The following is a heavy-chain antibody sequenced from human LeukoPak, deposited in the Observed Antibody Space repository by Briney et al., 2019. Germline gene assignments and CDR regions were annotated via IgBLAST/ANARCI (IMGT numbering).Heavy chain of an antibody. V-gene: IGHV3-23*01. CDR3: AKDPLNYDILTGYYEEIFDY. J-gene: IGHJ4*02. CDR2: ISGSGGST. Sequence: GGSLRLSCAASGVTLSSYAMSWARQAPGKGLEWVPAISGSGGSTYYADSVKGRFTISGDNSKNTLYLQMNSLRAEDTAVYYCAKDPLNYDILTGYYEEIFDYWGQGTLVTVSS. CDR1: GVTLSSYA. D-gene: IGHD3-9*01.